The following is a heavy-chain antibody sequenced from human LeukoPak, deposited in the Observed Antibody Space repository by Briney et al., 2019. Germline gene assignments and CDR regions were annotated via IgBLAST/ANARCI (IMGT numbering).Heavy chain of an antibody. CDR2: ISSSSSYI. V-gene: IGHV3-21*01. CDR3: ASHSSSWYREAFDI. Sequence: GGSLRLSCAASGFTFSSYSMNWVRQAPGKGLEWVSSISSSSSYIYYADSVKGRFTISRDNAKNSLYLQMNSLRAEDTAVYYCASHSSSWYREAFDIWGQGTMVTVSS. J-gene: IGHJ3*02. D-gene: IGHD6-13*01. CDR1: GFTFSSYS.